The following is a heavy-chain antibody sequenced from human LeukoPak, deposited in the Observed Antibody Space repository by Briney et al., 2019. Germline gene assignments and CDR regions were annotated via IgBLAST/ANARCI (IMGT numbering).Heavy chain of an antibody. CDR2: ISYDGSNK. J-gene: IGHJ4*02. V-gene: IGHV3-30-3*01. CDR1: GFTFSSYA. Sequence: GGSLRLSCAASGFTFSSYAMHWVRQAPGKGLEWVAVISYDGSNKYYADSVKGRLTISRDNSKNTLYLQMNSLRAEDTAVYYCARGPTHYYDSSGYGYYFDYWGQGTLVTVSS. D-gene: IGHD3-22*01. CDR3: ARGPTHYYDSSGYGYYFDY.